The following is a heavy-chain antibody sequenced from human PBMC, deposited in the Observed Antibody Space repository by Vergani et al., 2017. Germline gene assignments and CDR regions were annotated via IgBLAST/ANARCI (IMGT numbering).Heavy chain of an antibody. CDR1: GFTFSSYS. J-gene: IGHJ6*02. CDR2: ISSSSSYI. CDR3: ARELSLGYYYGMDV. D-gene: IGHD2-2*01. Sequence: EVQLLESGGGLVQPGGSLRLSCAASGFTFSSYSMNWVRQAPGKGLEWVSSISSSSSYIYYADSVKGRFTSSRDNAKNSLYLQMNSLRAEDTAVYYCARELSLGYYYGMDVWGQGTTVTVSS. V-gene: IGHV3-21*01.